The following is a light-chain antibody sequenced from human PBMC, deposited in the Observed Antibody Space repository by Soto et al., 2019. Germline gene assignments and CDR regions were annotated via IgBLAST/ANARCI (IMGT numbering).Light chain of an antibody. Sequence: EIVMTQSPATLSVSPGERATLSCRASQSVSSNLAWYQQKPGQAPRLLIYGASTRSTGIPARFSGSGSGTEFTLTISSLQSEDFAVYYCQQYNNWPPVTFGQGTKVEIK. CDR2: GAS. CDR3: QQYNNWPPVT. V-gene: IGKV3-15*01. CDR1: QSVSSN. J-gene: IGKJ1*01.